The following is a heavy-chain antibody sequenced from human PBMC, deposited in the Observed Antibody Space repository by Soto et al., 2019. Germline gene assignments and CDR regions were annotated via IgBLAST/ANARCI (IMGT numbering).Heavy chain of an antibody. CDR2: ISISSSYI. V-gene: IGHV3-21*01. J-gene: IGHJ3*02. CDR1: GFTFSSYS. CDR3: ARDREMRHDVFDI. Sequence: SLILSCAASGFTFSSYSMNWVRQAPGKGLEWVSSISISSSYIYYADSVKGRFTISRDNAKNSLYLQMNSLRAEDTAVYYCARDREMRHDVFDISGQGTMVIVS.